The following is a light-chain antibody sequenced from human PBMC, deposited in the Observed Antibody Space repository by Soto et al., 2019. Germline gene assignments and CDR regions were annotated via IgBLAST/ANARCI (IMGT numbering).Light chain of an antibody. Sequence: DIQMTQSPSTLSASVGDRVTITCRASQSISSWLAWYQQKPGKAPKLLIYDASTLESGVPSRFSGSGSGTEFTLTINSLKPDDFATYYCQQYNSYSLTFGGGTKVEIK. CDR2: DAS. CDR3: QQYNSYSLT. CDR1: QSISSW. V-gene: IGKV1-5*01. J-gene: IGKJ4*01.